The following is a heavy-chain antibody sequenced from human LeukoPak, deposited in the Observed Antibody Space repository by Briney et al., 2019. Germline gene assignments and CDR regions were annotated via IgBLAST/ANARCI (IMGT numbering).Heavy chain of an antibody. V-gene: IGHV1-2*02. CDR2: INPNSGAA. D-gene: IGHD2-21*02. CDR3: ARDRGSKRVAYCGGDCYIGYFDL. CDR1: GYSFTGYY. Sequence: GASVKVSCKTSGYSFTGYYMHWVRQAPGQGLEWMGWINPNSGAATYAQRFQGRVTMTRDTSISTAYMELSSLRSDDTAVYYCARDRGSKRVAYCGGDCYIGYFDLWGRGTLVTVSS. J-gene: IGHJ2*01.